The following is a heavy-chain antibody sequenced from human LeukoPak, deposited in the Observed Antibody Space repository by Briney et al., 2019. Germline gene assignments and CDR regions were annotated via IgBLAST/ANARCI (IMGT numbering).Heavy chain of an antibody. J-gene: IGHJ4*02. CDR2: INPNSGGT. CDR1: GYTFTGYY. CDR3: ARVPPGLSYFDY. Sequence: APVKVSCKASGYTFTGYYMHLVRQAPGQGLEWMGWINPNSGGTNYAQKFQGRVTMTRDTSISTAYMEPSRLRSDDTAVYYCARVPPGLSYFDYWGQGTLVTVSS. D-gene: IGHD3/OR15-3a*01. V-gene: IGHV1-2*02.